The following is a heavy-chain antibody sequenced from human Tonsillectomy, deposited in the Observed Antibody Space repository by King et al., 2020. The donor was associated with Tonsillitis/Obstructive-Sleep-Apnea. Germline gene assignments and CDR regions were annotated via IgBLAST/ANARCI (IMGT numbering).Heavy chain of an antibody. D-gene: IGHD2-21*02. Sequence: EVQLVESGGGLVKPGGSLRLACTASGFTFYNAWMSWVRQAPGKGLECVGRMKSKSDGGTRDYAAPVKGRFTMSRDDSKNTLYLQMNSLKTEDTAVYYCTTDWGDHDPFDIWGQGTKVTVSA. CDR3: TTDWGDHDPFDI. CDR1: GFTFYNAW. J-gene: IGHJ3*02. CDR2: MKSKSDGGTR. V-gene: IGHV3-15*01.